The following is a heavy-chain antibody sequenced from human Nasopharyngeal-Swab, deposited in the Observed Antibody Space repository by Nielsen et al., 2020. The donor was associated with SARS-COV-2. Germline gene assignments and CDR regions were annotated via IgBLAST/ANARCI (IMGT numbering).Heavy chain of an antibody. D-gene: IGHD1-26*01. CDR2: IIPYNSNT. J-gene: IGHJ1*01. CDR1: GYTFISFG. CDR3: ARGGWDLSEYFSH. V-gene: IGHV1-18*01. Sequence: ASVKVSCKASGYTFISFGINWVRQAPGQGLEWMGWIIPYNSNTNYAQKFQDRVTMTTDTPTGTAYMELRNLRSDDTAVYYCARGGWDLSEYFSHWGQGTLVTVSS.